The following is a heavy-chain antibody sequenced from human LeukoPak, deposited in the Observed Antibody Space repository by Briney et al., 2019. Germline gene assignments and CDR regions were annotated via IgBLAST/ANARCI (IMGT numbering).Heavy chain of an antibody. J-gene: IGHJ1*01. Sequence: ASVKVACKTSGYTFTNYGMHWVRQAPRQSPEWMGWINTGNGNTKSSQKFQDRVTLTRDTSVSTGYMELNSLSSEDTAVYYCARVPLHDDSRHYYPHWGQGTPVTVSS. D-gene: IGHD3-22*01. CDR2: INTGNGNT. CDR1: GYTFTNYG. CDR3: ARVPLHDDSRHYYPH. V-gene: IGHV1-3*04.